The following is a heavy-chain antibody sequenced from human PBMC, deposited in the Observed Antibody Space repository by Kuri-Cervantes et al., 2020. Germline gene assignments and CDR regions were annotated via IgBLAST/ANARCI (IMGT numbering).Heavy chain of an antibody. V-gene: IGHV3-53*01. CDR1: GFTVSSNY. CDR3: AGHMVRGVTNY. CDR2: IYSGGST. Sequence: GESLKISCAASGFTVSSNYMSWVRQAPGKGLEWVSVIYSGGSTYYADSVKGRFTISRDNSKNTLYLQMNSLRAEDTAVYYCAGHMVRGVTNYWGQGTLVTVSS. D-gene: IGHD3-10*01. J-gene: IGHJ4*02.